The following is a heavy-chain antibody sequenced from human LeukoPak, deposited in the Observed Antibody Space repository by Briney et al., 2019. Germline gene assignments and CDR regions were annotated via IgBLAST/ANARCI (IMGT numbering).Heavy chain of an antibody. J-gene: IGHJ4*02. CDR2: TDPSDSYT. CDR3: ARLGYCSSTSCSEVY. Sequence: GESLRISCKGSGYSFTSYWISWVRQMPGKGLEWMGRTDPSDSYTNYSPSFQGHVTISADKSISTAYLQWSSLKASDTAMYYCARLGYCSSTSCSEVYWGQGTLVTVSS. D-gene: IGHD2-2*01. V-gene: IGHV5-10-1*01. CDR1: GYSFTSYW.